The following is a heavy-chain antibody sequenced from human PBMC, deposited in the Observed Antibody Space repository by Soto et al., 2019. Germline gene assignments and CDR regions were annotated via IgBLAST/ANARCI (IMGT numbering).Heavy chain of an antibody. J-gene: IGHJ6*02. V-gene: IGHV1-69*01. D-gene: IGHD2-2*01. CDR1: GGTFSSYA. Sequence: QVQLVQSGAEVKKPGSSVKVSCKASGGTFSSYAISWVRQAPGQGLEWRGGIIPISGTANYAPKFQGRVTITAGESTSTAYMELGSLRSEDTAVYYCARSQGSSTRLEIYYFYYHGMDVWGQGTTVTVSS. CDR2: IIPISGTA. CDR3: ARSQGSSTRLEIYYFYYHGMDV.